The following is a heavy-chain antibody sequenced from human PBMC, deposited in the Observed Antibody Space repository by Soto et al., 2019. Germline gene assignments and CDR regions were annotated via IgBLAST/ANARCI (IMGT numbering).Heavy chain of an antibody. J-gene: IGHJ4*02. CDR1: GFPFSSHA. CDR3: AKDQGVSGAYSYGYDY. Sequence: PGGSLRLSCAGSGFPFSSHAMSWVRQAPGKGLEWVSAISGSGISTYNADSVKGRFTISRDNSRNTLYLQMNSLRAEDTALYYCAKDQGVSGAYSYGYDYWGQGTLVTVSS. CDR2: ISGSGIST. V-gene: IGHV3-23*01. D-gene: IGHD5-18*01.